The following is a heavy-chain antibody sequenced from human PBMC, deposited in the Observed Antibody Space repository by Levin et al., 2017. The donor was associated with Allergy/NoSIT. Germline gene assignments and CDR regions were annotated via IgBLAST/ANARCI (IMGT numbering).Heavy chain of an antibody. Sequence: GESLKISCAASGFTFSSYAMSWVRQAPGKGLEWVSAISGSGGSTYYADSVKGRFTISRDNSKNTLYLQMNSLRAEDTAVYYCAKVDYGDYLNAFDIWGQGTMVTVSS. J-gene: IGHJ3*02. V-gene: IGHV3-23*01. CDR1: GFTFSSYA. CDR3: AKVDYGDYLNAFDI. D-gene: IGHD4-17*01. CDR2: ISGSGGST.